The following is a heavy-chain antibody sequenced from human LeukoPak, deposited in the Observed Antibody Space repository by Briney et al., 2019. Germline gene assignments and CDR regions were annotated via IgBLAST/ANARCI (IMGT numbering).Heavy chain of an antibody. CDR3: AKGAYCSGASCYSYYFDY. Sequence: GGSLRLSCADSGFTFSSYAMSWVRQAPGKGLEWVAAISGSGGSTYYADSVKGRFTISRDNSKNTLYLQMNSLRAEDTAVYYCAKGAYCSGASCYSYYFDYWGQGTLVTVSS. J-gene: IGHJ4*02. CDR2: ISGSGGST. V-gene: IGHV3-23*01. CDR1: GFTFSSYA. D-gene: IGHD2-15*01.